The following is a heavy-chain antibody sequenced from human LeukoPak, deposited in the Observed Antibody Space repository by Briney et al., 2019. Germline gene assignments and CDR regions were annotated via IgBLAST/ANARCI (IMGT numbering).Heavy chain of an antibody. CDR2: IYYSGST. CDR3: ARVVVIVVVLDY. D-gene: IGHD2-2*01. V-gene: IGHV4-39*07. Sequence: PSETLSLTCTVSGGSISSSSYYWGWIRQPPGKGLEWIGSIYYSGSTYYNPSLKSRVTISVDTSKNQFSLKLSSVTAADTAVYYCARVVVIVVVLDYWGQGTLVTVSS. CDR1: GGSISSSSYY. J-gene: IGHJ4*02.